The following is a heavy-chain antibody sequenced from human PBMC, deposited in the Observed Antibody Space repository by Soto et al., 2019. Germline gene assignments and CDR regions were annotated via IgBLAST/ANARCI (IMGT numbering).Heavy chain of an antibody. CDR2: IWYDGSNK. V-gene: IGHV3-33*01. CDR3: ARDRDGYNAGFDY. J-gene: IGHJ4*02. CDR1: GCPCSSYG. Sequence: GGALRGYCAASGCPCSSYGMHWVRQAPGKGLEWVAVIWYDGSNKYYADSVKGRFTISRANSKNTLYLQMNSLRAEDTAVYYCARDRDGYNAGFDYWGQGTLVTVSS. D-gene: IGHD5-12*01.